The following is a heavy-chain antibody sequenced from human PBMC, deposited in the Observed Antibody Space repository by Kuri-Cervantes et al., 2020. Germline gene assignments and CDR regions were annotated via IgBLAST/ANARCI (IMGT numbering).Heavy chain of an antibody. Sequence: ASVKVSCKASGYTFTSYGISWVRQAPGQGLEWMGWISAYNGNTNYAQKLQGRVTMTTDTSTSTAYMELRSLRSDDTAVYYRAREGVECSSTSCYPWGGMDVWGQGTTVTVSS. J-gene: IGHJ6*02. CDR3: AREGVECSSTSCYPWGGMDV. CDR1: GYTFTSYG. V-gene: IGHV1-18*01. CDR2: ISAYNGNT. D-gene: IGHD2-2*01.